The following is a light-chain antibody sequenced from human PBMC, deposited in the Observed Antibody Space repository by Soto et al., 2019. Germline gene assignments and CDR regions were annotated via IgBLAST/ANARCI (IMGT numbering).Light chain of an antibody. Sequence: DIRMTQSPSSLSASVGDRVTITCLASQNIARYVNWYQQKPGKAPKLLIHAASNLESGVPSRFSGRGSGTDFTLTITSLRPEEFATYYCQQSYSVPQTFGQGTKV. V-gene: IGKV1-39*01. J-gene: IGKJ1*01. CDR2: AAS. CDR3: QQSYSVPQT. CDR1: QNIARY.